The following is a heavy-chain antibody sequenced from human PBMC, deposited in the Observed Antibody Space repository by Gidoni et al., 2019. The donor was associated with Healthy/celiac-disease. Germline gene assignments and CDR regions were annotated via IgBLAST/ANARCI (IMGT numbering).Heavy chain of an antibody. J-gene: IGHJ4*02. Sequence: APGQGLEWMGRIIPILGIANYAQKFQGRVTITADKSTSTAYMELSSLRSEDTAVYYCARDIQKMGESADWGQGTLVTVSS. V-gene: IGHV1-69*04. CDR3: ARDIQKMGESAD. CDR2: IIPILGIA.